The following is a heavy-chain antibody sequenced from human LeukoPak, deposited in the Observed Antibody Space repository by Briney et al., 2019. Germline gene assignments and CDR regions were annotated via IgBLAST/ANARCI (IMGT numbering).Heavy chain of an antibody. D-gene: IGHD3-10*01. V-gene: IGHV3-15*01. CDR1: GFTFSDHY. Sequence: PGGSLRLSCAASGFTFSDHYMDWVRQAPGKGLEWVGRIKSKTDGGTTDYAAPVKGRFTISRDDSKNTLYLQMNSLKTEDTAVYYCTTLYYYGSGSSGYWGQGTLVTVSS. CDR2: IKSKTDGGTT. J-gene: IGHJ4*02. CDR3: TTLYYYGSGSSGY.